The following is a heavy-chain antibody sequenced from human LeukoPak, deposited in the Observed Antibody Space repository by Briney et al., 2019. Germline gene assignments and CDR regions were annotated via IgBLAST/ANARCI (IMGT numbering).Heavy chain of an antibody. D-gene: IGHD3-22*01. CDR1: GGTISRYY. CDR2: IYYSGST. Sequence: SETLSLTCTVSGGTISRYYWSWIRQPPGKGLDGIGYIYYSGSTKYSPPLKSRVTISVDTYKNQFSLKLSSVTAADTAVYYCARHVDSRPQVPFDYWGQGTLVTVSS. J-gene: IGHJ4*02. CDR3: ARHVDSRPQVPFDY. V-gene: IGHV4-59*08.